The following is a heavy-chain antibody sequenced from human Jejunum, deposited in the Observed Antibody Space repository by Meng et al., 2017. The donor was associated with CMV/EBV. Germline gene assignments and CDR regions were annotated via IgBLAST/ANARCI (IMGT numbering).Heavy chain of an antibody. CDR1: TSGVG. V-gene: IGHV2-5*01. J-gene: IGHJ4*02. Sequence: TSGVGVDWIRPPPGKALEWLALIYWNDDKRYISSLKSRLTVTKDTSKNQVVLTMTNMDPVDTATYYCAHNSHHPWGTYRDYYFDYWGQGTLVTVSS. CDR2: IYWNDDK. CDR3: AHNSHHPWGTYRDYYFDY. D-gene: IGHD3-16*02.